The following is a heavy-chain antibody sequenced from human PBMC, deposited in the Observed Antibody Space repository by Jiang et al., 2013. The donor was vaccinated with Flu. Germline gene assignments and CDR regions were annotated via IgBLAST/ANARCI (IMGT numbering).Heavy chain of an antibody. D-gene: IGHD6-25*01. CDR3: AAATSVTMWAFDI. J-gene: IGHJ3*02. Sequence: GSGLVKPSQTLSLTCTVSSASISNGDYFWTWIRQAPGKGLEYIGYIYNSDNANTYYNPSLMSRVRISVDMSKNQFSLKLSSVTATDTAVYYCAAATSVTMWAFDIWGQGTMVTVSS. CDR2: IYNSDNANT. CDR1: SASISNGDYF. V-gene: IGHV4-30-4*01.